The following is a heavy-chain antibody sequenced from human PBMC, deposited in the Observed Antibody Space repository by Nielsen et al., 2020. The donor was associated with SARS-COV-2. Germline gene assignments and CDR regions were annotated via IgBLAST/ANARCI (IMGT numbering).Heavy chain of an antibody. Sequence: GESLKISCAASGFTFSSYGMHWVRQAPGKGLEWVAVIWYDGSNKYYADSVKGRFTISRDNSKNTLYLQMNSLRAEDTAVYYCARAFSGSRHFDYWGQGTLVTVSS. CDR1: GFTFSSYG. D-gene: IGHD1-26*01. CDR3: ARAFSGSRHFDY. V-gene: IGHV3-33*08. J-gene: IGHJ4*02. CDR2: IWYDGSNK.